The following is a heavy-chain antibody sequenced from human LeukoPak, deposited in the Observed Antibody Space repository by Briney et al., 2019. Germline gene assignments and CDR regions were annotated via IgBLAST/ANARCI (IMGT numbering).Heavy chain of an antibody. V-gene: IGHV3-74*03. CDR3: ARDPRYCGGDCYTFDY. CDR1: GFIFSGYW. CDR2: INGDGSST. D-gene: IGHD2-21*02. Sequence: PGGSLRLSCAASGFIFSGYWMNWVRQAPGKGLVWVSRINGDGSSTTYADSVKGRFTISRDNAKNTLYLQMNSLRAEGTAVYYCARDPRYCGGDCYTFDYWGQGTLVTVSS. J-gene: IGHJ4*02.